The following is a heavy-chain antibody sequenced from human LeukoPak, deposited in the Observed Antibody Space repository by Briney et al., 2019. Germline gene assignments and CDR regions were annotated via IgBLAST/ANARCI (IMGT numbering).Heavy chain of an antibody. CDR3: ATVTTIYYYYGMDV. CDR2: IDPSDSYT. J-gene: IGHJ6*02. D-gene: IGHD4-17*01. V-gene: IGHV5-10-1*01. Sequence: RGESLMISCKGSGYSFTSYWITWVRQMPGKGLEWMGRIDPSDSYTNYSPSFQGHVTISADKSISTAYLQWSSLKASDTAMYYCATVTTIYYYYGMDVWGQGTTVTVSS. CDR1: GYSFTSYW.